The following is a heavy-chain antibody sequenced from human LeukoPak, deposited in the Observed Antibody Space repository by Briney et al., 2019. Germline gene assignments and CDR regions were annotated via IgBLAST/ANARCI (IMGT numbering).Heavy chain of an antibody. CDR1: GGSFSGYY. CDR2: INHSGST. J-gene: IGHJ6*04. D-gene: IGHD4/OR15-4a*01. V-gene: IGHV4-34*01. CDR3: ARAKRSYYYYGMDV. Sequence: PSETLSLICAVYGGSFSGYYWSWIRQPPGKGLEWIGEINHSGSTNYNPSLKSRVTISVDTSKNQFSLKLSSVTAADTAVYYCARAKRSYYYYGMDVWGKGTTVTVSS.